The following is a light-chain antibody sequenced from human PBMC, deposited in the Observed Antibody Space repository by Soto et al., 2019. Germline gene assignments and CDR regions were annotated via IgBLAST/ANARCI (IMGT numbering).Light chain of an antibody. Sequence: QSALTQPASVSGSPAQSITISCTGTSSDVGAYNFVSWYQQHPGKAPKLIFYEVSNRPPGLSDRFSGSKSGTTASLTISGLQAEDEADYFCSSYTTNKTLLFGGGTKVTVL. CDR3: SSYTTNKTLL. CDR2: EVS. V-gene: IGLV2-14*01. CDR1: SSDVGAYNF. J-gene: IGLJ2*01.